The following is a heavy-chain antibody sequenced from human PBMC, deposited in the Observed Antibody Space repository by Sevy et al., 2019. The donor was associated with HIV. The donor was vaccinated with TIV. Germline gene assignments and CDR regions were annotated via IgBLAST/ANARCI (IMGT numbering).Heavy chain of an antibody. D-gene: IGHD3-22*01. CDR3: ARGGYYYDNAAYYAFDS. Sequence: GGSLRLSCTTSGFTFSAYAMHWVHQAPGKGLEWVAIIWSDGAYQYHGDSVKGRFTISRDNSKNTLYLQMNSLRVEDRAGYYCARGGYYYDNAAYYAFDSWGQGTLVTVSS. V-gene: IGHV3-33*01. CDR2: IWSDGAYQ. J-gene: IGHJ4*02. CDR1: GFTFSAYA.